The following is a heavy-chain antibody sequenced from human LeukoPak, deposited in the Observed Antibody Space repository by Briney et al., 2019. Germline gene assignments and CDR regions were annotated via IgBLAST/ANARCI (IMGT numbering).Heavy chain of an antibody. Sequence: SETLSLTCTVSGGSINGYYWSWIRQPPGKGLEWIAYIYYSGSTNYNPSLKSRVTISVDTAKNQFSLKLSSVTAADTAVYYCARDGSGYSYGLDYWGQGTLVTVSS. CDR3: ARDGSGYSYGLDY. V-gene: IGHV4-59*01. CDR1: GGSINGYY. D-gene: IGHD5-18*01. CDR2: IYYSGST. J-gene: IGHJ4*02.